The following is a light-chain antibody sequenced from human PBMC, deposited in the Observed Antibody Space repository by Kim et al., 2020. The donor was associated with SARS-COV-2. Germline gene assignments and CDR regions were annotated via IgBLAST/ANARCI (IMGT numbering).Light chain of an antibody. V-gene: IGLV2-11*03. CDR1: DNDVGGYNY. J-gene: IGLJ3*02. CDR3: CSYGGSYSWV. Sequence: GQSVTISCTGTDNDVGGYNYVSWYQQHPGKAPKLMIFDVTKRPSGVPDRFSGSKSGNTASLAISVLQTEDEADYYCCSYGGSYSWVFGGGTQLTVL. CDR2: DVT.